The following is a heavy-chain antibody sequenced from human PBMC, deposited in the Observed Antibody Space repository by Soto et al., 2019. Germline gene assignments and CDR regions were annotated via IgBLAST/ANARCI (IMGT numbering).Heavy chain of an antibody. Sequence: SETLSLTCTVSGGSVSSGSYYWSWIRQPPGKGLEWIGYIYYSGSTNYNPSLKSRVTISVDTSKNQFSLKLSSVTAADMAVYYCARDWYSGSYNWFDPWGQGTLVTVSS. D-gene: IGHD1-26*01. V-gene: IGHV4-61*01. CDR3: ARDWYSGSYNWFDP. CDR2: IYYSGST. J-gene: IGHJ5*02. CDR1: GGSVSSGSYY.